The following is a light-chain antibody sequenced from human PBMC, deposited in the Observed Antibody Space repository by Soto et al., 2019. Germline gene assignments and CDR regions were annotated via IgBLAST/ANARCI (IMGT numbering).Light chain of an antibody. J-gene: IGKJ1*01. V-gene: IGKV1-27*01. CDR1: QGIGIY. CDR3: QQYDNAPWT. Sequence: DIQMTQSPSSLSASVGDRVTITCRASQGIGIYLAWYQHKPGNVPTPLIYAASTLQSGVPSRFSGSGSGTDFTLPIGSLQPEDVATYYCQQYDNAPWTFGQGTKVEIK. CDR2: AAS.